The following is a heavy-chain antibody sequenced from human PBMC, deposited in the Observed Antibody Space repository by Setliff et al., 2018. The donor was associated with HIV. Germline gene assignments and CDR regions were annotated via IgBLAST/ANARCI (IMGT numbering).Heavy chain of an antibody. CDR2: IYPGDSDT. V-gene: IGHV5-51*01. Sequence: GESLKISCKGSGYGFSNYWLAWVRQTPGKGLEWVGIIYPGDSDTRYSPSFQVQVTFSADKSINTAYLQWGSLKASDTGIYFCARQTSRYITLSPPDYWGQGTLVTVSS. D-gene: IGHD3-9*01. CDR3: ARQTSRYITLSPPDY. J-gene: IGHJ4*02. CDR1: GYGFSNYW.